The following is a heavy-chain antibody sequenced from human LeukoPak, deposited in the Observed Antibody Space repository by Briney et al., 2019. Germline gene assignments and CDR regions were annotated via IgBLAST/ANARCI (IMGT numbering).Heavy chain of an antibody. CDR1: GFTFSSYG. J-gene: IGHJ4*02. CDR2: IKQDGSEK. V-gene: IGHV3-7*03. Sequence: PGGSLRLSCAASGFTFSSYGMSWVRQAPGKGLEWVANIKQDGSEKYYVDSVKGRFTDSRDNAENSLYLQMSSLRAEDTAVYYCARLTQLARGRYWGQGTLVTVSS. D-gene: IGHD6-6*01. CDR3: ARLTQLARGRY.